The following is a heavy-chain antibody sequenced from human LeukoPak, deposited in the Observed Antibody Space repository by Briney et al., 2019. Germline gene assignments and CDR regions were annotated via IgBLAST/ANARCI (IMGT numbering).Heavy chain of an antibody. D-gene: IGHD6-13*01. Sequence: PSETLSLICTVSGGSISSGSYYWSWIRQPAGKGLEWIGRIYTSGSTNYDPSLKSRVTISVDTSKNQFSLKLSSVTAADTAVYYCARALQIAAAVKGPNNWFDPWGQGTLVTVSS. CDR1: GGSISSGSYY. V-gene: IGHV4-61*02. CDR2: IYTSGST. CDR3: ARALQIAAAVKGPNNWFDP. J-gene: IGHJ5*02.